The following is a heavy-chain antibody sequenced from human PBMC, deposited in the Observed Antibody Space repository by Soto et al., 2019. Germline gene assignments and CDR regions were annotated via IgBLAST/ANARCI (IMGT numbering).Heavy chain of an antibody. Sequence: GGSLRLSCAASGFTFSSYSMNWVRQAPGKGLEWVSYISSSSSTIYYADSVKGRFTISRDNAKNSLYLQMNSLRDEDTAVYYCAKVRSSSWSDYYYGMDVWGQGTTVTVSS. J-gene: IGHJ6*02. CDR2: ISSSSSTI. CDR3: AKVRSSSWSDYYYGMDV. CDR1: GFTFSSYS. D-gene: IGHD6-13*01. V-gene: IGHV3-48*02.